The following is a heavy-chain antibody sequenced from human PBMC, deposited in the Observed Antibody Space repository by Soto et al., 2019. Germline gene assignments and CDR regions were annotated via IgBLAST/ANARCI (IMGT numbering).Heavy chain of an antibody. CDR3: ASNKNRNYYYGMDV. Sequence: ESLKISCKGSRYSFTSYWISWVRQMPGKGLEWMGKIDPSDSYTNYSPSFQGHVTISADKSITTAYLQWSSLKASDTAMYYCASNKNRNYYYGMDVWGQGTTVTVSS. CDR2: IDPSDSYT. J-gene: IGHJ6*02. V-gene: IGHV5-10-1*01. CDR1: RYSFTSYW. D-gene: IGHD3-10*01.